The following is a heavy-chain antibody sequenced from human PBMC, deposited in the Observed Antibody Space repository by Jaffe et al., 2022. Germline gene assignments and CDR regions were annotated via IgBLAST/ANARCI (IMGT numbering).Heavy chain of an antibody. J-gene: IGHJ4*02. CDR2: ISDSGGST. CDR3: ARIRGYCSGDGCNPLTDY. CDR1: GFTFSTYA. Sequence: EVQLLESGGGLVQPGGSLRLSCAASGFTFSTYAMSWVRQAPGKGLEWVSTISDSGGSTYSAASVKGRFTISRDNSKNTLYLQMNSLRVEDTAVYYCARIRGYCSGDGCNPLTDYWGQGTLVTVSS. V-gene: IGHV3-23*01. D-gene: IGHD2-15*01.